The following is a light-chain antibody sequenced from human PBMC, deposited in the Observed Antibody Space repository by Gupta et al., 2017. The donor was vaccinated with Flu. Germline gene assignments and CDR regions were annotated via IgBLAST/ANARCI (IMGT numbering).Light chain of an antibody. CDR1: SSNIGAGYD. CDR2: GSA. J-gene: IGLJ3*02. V-gene: IGLV1-40*01. CDR3: QSYDTSPSGWV. Sequence: QSVLTQPPSVSGAPGQRVTISCTGSSSNIGAGYDVHWYPQLPGRAPKVLIYGSASRPSGVPDRFFGSKSGISASLAITGLQAEDEADYYCQSYDTSPSGWVFGGGTKVTVL.